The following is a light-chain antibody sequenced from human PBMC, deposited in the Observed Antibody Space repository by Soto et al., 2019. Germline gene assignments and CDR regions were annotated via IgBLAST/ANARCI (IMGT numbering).Light chain of an antibody. CDR2: DAS. CDR1: QDISNY. V-gene: IGKV1-33*01. CDR3: QQYDNLPYA. Sequence: DIQMTQSPSSLSASVGDRVTITCQASQDISNYLNWFQQKLGKAPKLLIYDASNLETGVPSRFSGSGSGTDFTFTISSLQPEDIATYHCQQYDNLPYAFGQGTRLEI. J-gene: IGKJ2*01.